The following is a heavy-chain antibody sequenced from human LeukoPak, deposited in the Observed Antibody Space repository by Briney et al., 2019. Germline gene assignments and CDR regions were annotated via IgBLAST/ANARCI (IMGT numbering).Heavy chain of an antibody. J-gene: IGHJ4*02. CDR1: GFTFSDYY. D-gene: IGHD4/OR15-4a*01. Sequence: GGSLRLSCAASGFTFSDYYMSWIRQAPGKGLEWVSYISSSGSTIYYADSVRGRFTISRDNAKNSLYLQMNSLRDDDTAVYYCARRERQSANYYYFDYWGQGTLVTVSS. CDR3: ARRERQSANYYYFDY. V-gene: IGHV3-11*04. CDR2: ISSSGSTI.